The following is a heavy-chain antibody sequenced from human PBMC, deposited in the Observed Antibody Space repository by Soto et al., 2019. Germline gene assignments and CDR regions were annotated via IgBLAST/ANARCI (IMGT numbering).Heavy chain of an antibody. CDR3: ARDLLGIEAAGTPYYYYGMDV. CDR1: GYSISSGYY. Sequence: SETLSLTCAVSGYSISSGYYWGWIRQPPGKGLEWIGSIYPSGSTYYNPSLKSRVTISVDTSKNQFSLKLSSVTDADTAVYYCARDLLGIEAAGTPYYYYGMDVWGQGTTVT. J-gene: IGHJ6*02. V-gene: IGHV4-38-2*02. CDR2: IYPSGST. D-gene: IGHD6-13*01.